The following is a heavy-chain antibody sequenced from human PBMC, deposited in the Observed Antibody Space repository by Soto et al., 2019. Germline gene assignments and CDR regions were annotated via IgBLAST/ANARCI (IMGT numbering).Heavy chain of an antibody. J-gene: IGHJ5*02. D-gene: IGHD3-3*01. V-gene: IGHV4-30-4*08. Sequence: SWVVQAPGKGLEWIGYIYYSGSTYYNPSLKSRVTISVDTSKNQFSLKLSSVTAADTAVYYCARLYDFFSRFDPWGQGTLVTVSS. CDR3: ARLYDFFSRFDP. CDR2: IYYSGST.